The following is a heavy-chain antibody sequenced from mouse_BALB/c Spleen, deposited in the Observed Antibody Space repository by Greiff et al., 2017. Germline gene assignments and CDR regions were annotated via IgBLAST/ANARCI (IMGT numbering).Heavy chain of an antibody. Sequence: VQRVESGAELVRPGVSVKISCKGSGYTFTDYAMHWVKQSHAKSLEWIGVISTYYGDASYNQKFKGKATMTVDKSSSTAYMELARLTSEDSAIYYCARAYYGYGWYFDVWGAGTTVTVSS. CDR1: GYTFTDYA. CDR3: ARAYYGYGWYFDV. J-gene: IGHJ1*01. V-gene: IGHV1S137*01. CDR2: ISTYYGDA. D-gene: IGHD1-2*01.